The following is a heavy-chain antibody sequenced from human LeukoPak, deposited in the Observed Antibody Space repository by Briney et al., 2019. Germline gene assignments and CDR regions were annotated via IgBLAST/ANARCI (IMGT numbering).Heavy chain of an antibody. CDR1: GFTFSSYW. J-gene: IGHJ6*02. D-gene: IGHD3-10*01. Sequence: PGASLRLSCAASGFTFSSYWMSWVRQAPGKGLEWVANIKQDGSEKYYVDSVKGRFTISRDNAKNSLYLQMNSLRAEDTAVYCCAAPQRGITMVRGVIPYYYYGMDVWGQGTTVTVSS. CDR3: AAPQRGITMVRGVIPYYYYGMDV. V-gene: IGHV3-7*01. CDR2: IKQDGSEK.